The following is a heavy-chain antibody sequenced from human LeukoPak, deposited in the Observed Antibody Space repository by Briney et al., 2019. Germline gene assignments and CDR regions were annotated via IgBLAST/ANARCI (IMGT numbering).Heavy chain of an antibody. CDR1: GFTFSSYA. Sequence: GGSLRLSCAASGFTFSSYAMHWVRQAPGKGLEWVAVISYDGSNKYYADSVKGRFTISRDNSKNTLYLQMNSLRAEDTAVYYCASAVYDPHGNWFDPWGQGTLVTVSS. J-gene: IGHJ5*02. V-gene: IGHV3-30*14. CDR3: ASAVYDPHGNWFDP. D-gene: IGHD3-22*01. CDR2: ISYDGSNK.